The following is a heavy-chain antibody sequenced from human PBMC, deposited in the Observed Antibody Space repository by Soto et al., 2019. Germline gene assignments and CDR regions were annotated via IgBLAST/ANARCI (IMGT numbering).Heavy chain of an antibody. J-gene: IGHJ1*01. CDR3: ARQHYDFWSGYYTAEYFQH. CDR2: IYYSGST. D-gene: IGHD3-3*01. Sequence: SETLSLTCTVSGGSISSSSYYWGWIRQPPGKGLEWIGSIYYSGSTYYNPSLKSRVTISVDTSKNQFSLKLSSVTAADTAVYYCARQHYDFWSGYYTAEYFQHWGQGTLVTVSS. V-gene: IGHV4-39*01. CDR1: GGSISSSSYY.